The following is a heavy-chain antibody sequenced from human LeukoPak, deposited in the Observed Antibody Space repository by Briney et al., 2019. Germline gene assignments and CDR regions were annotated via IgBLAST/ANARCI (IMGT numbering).Heavy chain of an antibody. Sequence: GRSLRLSCAASGFTFSTYGMYWVRQAPGKGLEWAALIWNDGSKKYYADSVKGRFAISRDNSKNTLYLQMNSLRVEDTAMYYCAKGAFWTGYSEYFDPWGQGILVTVSS. J-gene: IGHJ4*02. V-gene: IGHV3-33*06. CDR1: GFTFSTYG. D-gene: IGHD3/OR15-3a*01. CDR3: AKGAFWTGYSEYFDP. CDR2: IWNDGSKK.